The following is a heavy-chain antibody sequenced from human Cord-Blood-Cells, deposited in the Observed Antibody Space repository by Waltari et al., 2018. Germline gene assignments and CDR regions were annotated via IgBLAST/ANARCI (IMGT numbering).Heavy chain of an antibody. D-gene: IGHD3-10*01. CDR3: ARAVDYGSGSYFDY. J-gene: IGHJ4*02. CDR2: INHSGST. V-gene: IGHV4-34*01. CDR1: GGSFSGYY. Sequence: QVQLQQWGAGLLKPSETLSLTCAVYGGSFSGYYGTWIRKPPGKGLEWLGEINHSGSTNYNPSLKSRVTISVDTSKNQFSLKLSSVTAADTAVYYCARAVDYGSGSYFDYWGQGTLVTVSS.